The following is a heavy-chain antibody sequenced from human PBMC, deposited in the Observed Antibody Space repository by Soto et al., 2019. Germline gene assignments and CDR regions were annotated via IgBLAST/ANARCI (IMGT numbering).Heavy chain of an antibody. D-gene: IGHD6-6*01. J-gene: IGHJ4*02. Sequence: EVQLVETGGGLIQPGGSLRLSCAASGFTVSGNYMSWVRQAPGKGLEWVSVIYNGGGTYYADSVKGRFTISRDNSKNTLYHQMNSLRAENTAVYYCASTRGSSYDYWGQGTLVTVSS. CDR3: ASTRGSSYDY. CDR2: IYNGGGT. CDR1: GFTVSGNY. V-gene: IGHV3-53*02.